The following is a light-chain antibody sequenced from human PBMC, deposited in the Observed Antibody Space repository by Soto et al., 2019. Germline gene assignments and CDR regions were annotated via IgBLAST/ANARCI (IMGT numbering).Light chain of an antibody. Sequence: EIVLTQSPAPLSLFPGERAPLSCRASQSLSSSLAWYQQKPGQATRVLIYDTSSRATGIPARFSGSGSGTDFTLTISSLEPEDSAVYYCHQRSNWWTFGQGTKVDIK. V-gene: IGKV3-11*01. CDR2: DTS. J-gene: IGKJ1*01. CDR1: QSLSSS. CDR3: HQRSNWWT.